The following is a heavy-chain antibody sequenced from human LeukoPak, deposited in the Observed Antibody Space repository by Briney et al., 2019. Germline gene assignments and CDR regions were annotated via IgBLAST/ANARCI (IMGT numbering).Heavy chain of an antibody. D-gene: IGHD3-22*01. Sequence: GGSLRLYCAASGFTVSSNYMNWVRQAPGKGLEWVSVIYSGGSTYYADSVKGRFTISRDNSKNTLYLQMNSLRAEDTAVYYCARDPATYYYDSSVVDIWGQGTMVTVSS. CDR1: GFTVSSNY. V-gene: IGHV3-53*01. CDR3: ARDPATYYYDSSVVDI. CDR2: IYSGGST. J-gene: IGHJ3*02.